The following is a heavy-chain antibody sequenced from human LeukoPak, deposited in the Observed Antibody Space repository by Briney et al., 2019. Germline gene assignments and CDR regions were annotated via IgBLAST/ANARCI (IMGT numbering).Heavy chain of an antibody. Sequence: NASETLSLTCTVSADSLSSGGHYWAWIRQLPGKGLESIGFIHHSGSSRHNPSLKDRVAISVDASRKQFALRLSSVTAADTAIYYCARVGSSWYLYYYYMDVWGKGTTVTVSS. D-gene: IGHD6-13*01. CDR3: ARVGSSWYLYYYYMDV. CDR1: ADSLSSGGHY. V-gene: IGHV4-31*03. CDR2: IHHSGSS. J-gene: IGHJ6*03.